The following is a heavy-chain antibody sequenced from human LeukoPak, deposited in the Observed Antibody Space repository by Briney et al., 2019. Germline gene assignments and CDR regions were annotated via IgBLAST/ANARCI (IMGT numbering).Heavy chain of an antibody. J-gene: IGHJ5*02. D-gene: IGHD6-19*01. Sequence: SETLSLTCAVSGGSISSSNWWSWVRQPPGKGLEWIGEIYHSGSTNYNPSLKSRVTTSVDKSKNQFSLKLSSVTAADTAVYYCARGLRDSSAWFDPWGQGTLVTVSS. CDR3: ARGLRDSSAWFDP. CDR1: GGSISSSNW. V-gene: IGHV4-4*02. CDR2: IYHSGST.